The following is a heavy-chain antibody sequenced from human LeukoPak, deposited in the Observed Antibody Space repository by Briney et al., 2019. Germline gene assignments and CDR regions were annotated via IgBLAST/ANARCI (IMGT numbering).Heavy chain of an antibody. CDR2: ISSSSSYI. CDR3: ASSGVTTVTYNYYGMDV. Sequence: GGSLRLSCAASGFTFSSYSMNWVRQAPGKGLEWVSSISSSSSYIYYADSVKGRFTISRDNAKNSLYLQMNSLRAEDTAVYYCASSGVTTVTYNYYGMDVWGKGTTVTVSS. D-gene: IGHD4-17*01. CDR1: GFTFSSYS. J-gene: IGHJ6*04. V-gene: IGHV3-21*01.